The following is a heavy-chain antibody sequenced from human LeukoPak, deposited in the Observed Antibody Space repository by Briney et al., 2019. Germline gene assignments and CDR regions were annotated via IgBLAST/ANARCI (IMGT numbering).Heavy chain of an antibody. J-gene: IGHJ4*02. CDR2: IYYSGST. D-gene: IGHD6-19*01. CDR3: ARGRHIAVSFDY. Sequence: SETLSLTCTVSGGSISTYYWSWIRQPPGEGLGWIGHIYYSGSTNYNPSLKSRVTISVDTSKNKFSLKLNSVTAADTAVYYCARGRHIAVSFDYWGQGTLVTVSS. V-gene: IGHV4-59*01. CDR1: GGSISTYY.